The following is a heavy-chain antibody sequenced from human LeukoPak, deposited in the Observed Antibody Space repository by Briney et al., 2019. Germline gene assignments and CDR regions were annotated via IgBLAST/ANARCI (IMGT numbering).Heavy chain of an antibody. V-gene: IGHV3-23*01. CDR2: VSGSGSST. J-gene: IGHJ6*02. Sequence: GGSLRLSCAASGFNFNTSGMHWVRQAPGKGLEWVSVVSGSGSSTYYADSVKGRFTISRDNSKNTLYLQMNSLRAEDTAVYFCAKAQRTIRQYFYDGMDVWGQGATVTVSS. CDR3: AKAQRTIRQYFYDGMDV. CDR1: GFNFNTSG. D-gene: IGHD3-9*01.